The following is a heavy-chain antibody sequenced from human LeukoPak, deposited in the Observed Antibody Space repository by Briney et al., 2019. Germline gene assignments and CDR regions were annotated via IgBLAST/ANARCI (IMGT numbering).Heavy chain of an antibody. J-gene: IGHJ4*02. Sequence: GGSLRLPCAASGFSFNTYAMHWARQAPGKGLEYVSAISSNGDRTYYANSVKGRFTISRDNSKKTLFLQMGSLRAEDMAVYYCVRDSGGDAYNDYFDSWGQGTLVTVSS. CDR1: GFSFNTYA. CDR2: ISSNGDRT. CDR3: VRDSGGDAYNDYFDS. D-gene: IGHD5-24*01. V-gene: IGHV3-64*01.